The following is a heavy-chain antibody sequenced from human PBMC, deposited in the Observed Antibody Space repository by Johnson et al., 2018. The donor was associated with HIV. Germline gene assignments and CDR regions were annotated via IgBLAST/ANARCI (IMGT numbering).Heavy chain of an antibody. Sequence: VQLVESGGGLVKPGGSLRLSCAASGFTFSNAWMSWVRQAPGKGLEWVGRIKSKTDGGTTDYAAPVKGRFTISRDDSKNTLYLQMNSLKTEDTAVYYCPTRPGRNYYDSSGYSQAFDIWGQGTMVTVSS. J-gene: IGHJ3*02. D-gene: IGHD3-22*01. CDR2: IKSKTDGGTT. CDR1: GFTFSNAW. CDR3: PTRPGRNYYDSSGYSQAFDI. V-gene: IGHV3-15*01.